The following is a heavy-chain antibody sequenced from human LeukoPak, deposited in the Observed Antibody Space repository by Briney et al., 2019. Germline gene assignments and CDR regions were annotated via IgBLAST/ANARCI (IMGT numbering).Heavy chain of an antibody. CDR1: GYRFTCNY. CDR3: ARGSVLLWFGEPMGYFDY. J-gene: IGHJ4*02. CDR2: FYTNSGGT. D-gene: IGHD3-10*01. V-gene: IGHV1-2*02. Sequence: ASVKLSCTAAGYRFTCNYIDLVRHAPGQGVGLVGWFYTNSGGTNYAQKFQGRVTMTRDTSISTAYMELSRLRSDDTAVYYCARGSVLLWFGEPMGYFDYWGQGTLVTVSS.